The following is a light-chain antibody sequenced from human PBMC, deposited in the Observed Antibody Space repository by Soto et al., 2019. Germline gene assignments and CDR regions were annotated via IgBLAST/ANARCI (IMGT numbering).Light chain of an antibody. CDR1: QSVSSSY. CDR2: GAS. J-gene: IGKJ4*01. V-gene: IGKV3-20*01. Sequence: EIGLTQSPGTLSFSPGEKTTLSCRASQSVSSSYLAWYQQKHGQAPKLRIYGASSRATGIPDRFSGSGSGTDFSLTISRLEPEDFAVYYCQQYGSAPLPFGGGTKVEIK. CDR3: QQYGSAPLP.